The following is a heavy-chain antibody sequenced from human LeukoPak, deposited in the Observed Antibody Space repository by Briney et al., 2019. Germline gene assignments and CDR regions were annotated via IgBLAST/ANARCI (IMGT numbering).Heavy chain of an antibody. D-gene: IGHD3-10*01. CDR1: GFTFSSSW. CDR2: INQDGSEK. Sequence: GGSLRLSCAASGFTFSSSWMNWVRQAPGKGLEWVAYINQDGSEKYYVDSVKGRFTISRDNAKNSLYLQMNSLRAEDTAVYYCARAGSLWFGESKFDYWGQGTLVTVSS. CDR3: ARAGSLWFGESKFDY. V-gene: IGHV3-7*01. J-gene: IGHJ4*02.